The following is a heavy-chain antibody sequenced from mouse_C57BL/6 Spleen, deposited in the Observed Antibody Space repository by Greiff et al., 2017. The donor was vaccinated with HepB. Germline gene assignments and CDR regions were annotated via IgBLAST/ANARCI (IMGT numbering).Heavy chain of an antibody. J-gene: IGHJ4*01. CDR3: ARVYYEYGGYAMDY. CDR1: GFTFSDYG. V-gene: IGHV5-17*01. D-gene: IGHD2-4*01. Sequence: EVQGVESGGGLVKPGGSLKLSCAASGFTFSDYGMHWVRQAPEKGLEWVAYISSGSSTIYYADTVKGRFTISRDNAKNTLFLQMTSLRSEDTAMYYCARVYYEYGGYAMDYWGQGTSVTVSS. CDR2: ISSGSSTI.